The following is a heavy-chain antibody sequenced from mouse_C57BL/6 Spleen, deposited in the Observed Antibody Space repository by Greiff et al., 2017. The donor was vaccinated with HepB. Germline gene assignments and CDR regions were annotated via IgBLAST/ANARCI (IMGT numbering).Heavy chain of an antibody. CDR1: GYAFTNYL. D-gene: IGHD2-1*01. CDR2: INPGSGGT. CDR3: ARWDGNLWYFDV. J-gene: IGHJ1*03. Sequence: VQLQQSGAELVRPGTSVKVSCKASGYAFTNYLIEWVKQRPGQGLEWIGVINPGSGGTNYNEKFKGMATLTADKSSSTAYMQLSSLTSEDSAVYFCARWDGNLWYFDVWGTGTTVTVSS. V-gene: IGHV1-54*01.